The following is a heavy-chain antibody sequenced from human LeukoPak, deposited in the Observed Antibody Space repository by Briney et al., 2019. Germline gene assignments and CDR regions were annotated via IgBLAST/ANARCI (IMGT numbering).Heavy chain of an antibody. CDR3: ARDRVGGWAFDI. J-gene: IGHJ3*02. CDR2: ISENGGRT. D-gene: IGHD3-16*01. Sequence: QPGGSLRLSCAASGFTLSSYWMHWVRQAPGKGLEYVSAISENGGRTYYANSVKGRFTNSRDNSRSTLYLQMDSLRAEDMAVYYCARDRVGGWAFDIWGQGTMVTVSS. V-gene: IGHV3-64*01. CDR1: GFTLSSYW.